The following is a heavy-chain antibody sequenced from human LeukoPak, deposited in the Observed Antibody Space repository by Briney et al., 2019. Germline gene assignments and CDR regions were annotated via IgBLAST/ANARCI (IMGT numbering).Heavy chain of an antibody. D-gene: IGHD6-19*01. CDR2: FDPEDGET. CDR3: ATGAYSSGWYYFDY. J-gene: IGHJ4*02. Sequence: ASVTVSCKVSGYTLTELSMHWVRQAPGEGLEWMGGFDPEDGETIYAQKFQGRVTMTEDTSTDTAYMELSSLRSEDTAVYYCATGAYSSGWYYFDYWGQGTLVTVSS. CDR1: GYTLTELS. V-gene: IGHV1-24*01.